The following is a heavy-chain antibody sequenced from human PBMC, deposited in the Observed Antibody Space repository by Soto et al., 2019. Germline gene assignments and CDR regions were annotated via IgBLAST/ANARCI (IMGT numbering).Heavy chain of an antibody. D-gene: IGHD3-10*01. CDR2: IYWDDDK. CDR3: AHNFPLYYGSGSYGT. Sequence: QITLKESGPTLEKPTQTLTLMCTFSGFSLSTPGVGVGWIRQPPGEALEWLALIYWDDDKHYCPSLKSRLTITKDTSKNQVVLTMTNMDPVDTATYYCAHNFPLYYGSGSYGTWGQGTLVTVSS. CDR1: GFSLSTPGVG. J-gene: IGHJ4*02. V-gene: IGHV2-5*02.